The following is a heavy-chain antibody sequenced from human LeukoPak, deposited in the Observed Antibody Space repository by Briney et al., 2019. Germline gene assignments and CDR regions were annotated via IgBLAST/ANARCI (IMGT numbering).Heavy chain of an antibody. CDR3: ARHLWLSGNDY. CDR2: ISSSGSTI. J-gene: IGHJ4*02. Sequence: GGSLRLSCAASGFTFSDYYMSWIRQAPGKGLEWVSYISSSGSTIYYADSVKGRFTISRDNAKSSLYLQMNNLRAEDTAVYYCARHLWLSGNDYWGQGTLVTVSS. CDR1: GFTFSDYY. D-gene: IGHD5-18*01. V-gene: IGHV3-11*04.